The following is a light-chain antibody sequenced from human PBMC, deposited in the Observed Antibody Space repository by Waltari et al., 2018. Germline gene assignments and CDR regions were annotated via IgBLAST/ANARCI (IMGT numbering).Light chain of an antibody. J-gene: IGKJ4*01. CDR3: QQRRNWPLT. V-gene: IGKV3-11*01. CDR1: QSVGTY. Sequence: EIVLTQSPAILSFSPGERATLSCRASQSVGTYLAGYQQRPGQSPRLLIYDASYRATGIPARFSGSGSETDVTLTISSLQPEDFAVYYCQQRRNWPLTFGGGTRVQI. CDR2: DAS.